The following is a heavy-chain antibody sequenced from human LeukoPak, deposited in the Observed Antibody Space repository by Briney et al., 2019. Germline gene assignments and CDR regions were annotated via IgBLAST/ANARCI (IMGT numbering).Heavy chain of an antibody. V-gene: IGHV3-21*01. D-gene: IGHD4-17*01. CDR2: ISSSSSYI. J-gene: IGHJ4*02. CDR1: GFTFSSYS. CDR3: ARAAYGDYGLDY. Sequence: KPGGSLRLSCAASGFTFSSYSMNWVRQAPGKGLAWVSSISSSSSYIYYADSVKGRFTISRDNAKNSLYLQMNSLRAEDTAVYYCARAAYGDYGLDYWGQGTLVTVSS.